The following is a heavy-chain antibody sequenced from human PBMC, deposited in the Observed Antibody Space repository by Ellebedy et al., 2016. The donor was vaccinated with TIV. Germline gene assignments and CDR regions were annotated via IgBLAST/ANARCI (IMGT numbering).Heavy chain of an antibody. J-gene: IGHJ4*02. V-gene: IGHV3-74*03. D-gene: IGHD2-21*01. CDR1: GFTFSSYW. CDR2: ISSEGSTT. Sequence: GGSLRLSXAASGFTFSSYWMHWVRQAPGKGLVWVSRISSEGSTTTYADSARGRFTISRDNAKNTLYLQMNTLRPEDTAVYYCAREVGGGGAYWGQGTLVTVSS. CDR3: AREVGGGGAY.